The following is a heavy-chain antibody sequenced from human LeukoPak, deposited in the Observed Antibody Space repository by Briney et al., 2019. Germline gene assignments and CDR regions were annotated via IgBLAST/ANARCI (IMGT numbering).Heavy chain of an antibody. D-gene: IGHD3-9*01. Sequence: PSETLSLTCAVYGGSSSGYYWSWIRQPPGKGLEWIGEINHSGSTNYNPSLKSRVTISGDTSKNQFSLKLSSVTAADTAVYYCARGHRDYDILTGYYYNYWGQGTLVTVSS. V-gene: IGHV4-34*01. CDR1: GGSSSGYY. CDR2: INHSGST. CDR3: ARGHRDYDILTGYYYNY. J-gene: IGHJ4*02.